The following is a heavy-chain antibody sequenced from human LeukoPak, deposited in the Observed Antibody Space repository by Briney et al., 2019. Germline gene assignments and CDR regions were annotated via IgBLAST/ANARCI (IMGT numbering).Heavy chain of an antibody. CDR3: ARSPSNTPAYYFDY. D-gene: IGHD1/OR15-1a*01. CDR1: GGSISSYY. V-gene: IGHV4-59*01. Sequence: PSETLSLTCTVSGGSISSYYWSWIRQPPGKGLEWIGCIYYSGSTNYNPSLKSRVTISVDTSKNQFSLKLSSVTAADTAVYYCARSPSNTPAYYFDYWGQGTLVTVSS. CDR2: IYYSGST. J-gene: IGHJ4*02.